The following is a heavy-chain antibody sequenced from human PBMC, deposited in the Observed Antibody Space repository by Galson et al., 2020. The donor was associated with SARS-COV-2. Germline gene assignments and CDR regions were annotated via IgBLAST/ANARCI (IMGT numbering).Heavy chain of an antibody. D-gene: IGHD2-2*01. V-gene: IGHV3-49*03. CDR1: GFTFGDYA. CDR3: SRVGYCSSTSCSFDY. J-gene: IGHJ4*02. CDR2: IRGTAYGGTT. Sequence: GGSLRLSCTTSGFTFGDYAMSWFRQAPGKGLEWVSFIRGTAYGGTTEYAASVKGRFTISRDDSKSVAYLEVNSLKTEDTAVYYCSRVGYCSSTSCSFDYWGQGTLVTVSS.